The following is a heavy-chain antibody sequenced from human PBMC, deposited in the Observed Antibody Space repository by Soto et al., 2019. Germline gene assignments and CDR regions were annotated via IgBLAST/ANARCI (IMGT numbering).Heavy chain of an antibody. V-gene: IGHV1-69*13. J-gene: IGHJ3*02. D-gene: IGHD3-22*01. Sequence: SVKVSCKASGGTFSSYAISWVRQAPGQGLEWMGGIIPIFGTANYAQKFQGRVTITADESTSTAYMELSSLRSEDTAVYYCARDSPAHYYDSSGPKAFDIWGQGTMVTVSS. CDR2: IIPIFGTA. CDR1: GGTFSSYA. CDR3: ARDSPAHYYDSSGPKAFDI.